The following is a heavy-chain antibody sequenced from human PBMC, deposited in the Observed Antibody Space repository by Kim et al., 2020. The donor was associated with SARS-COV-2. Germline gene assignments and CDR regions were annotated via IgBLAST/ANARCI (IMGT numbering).Heavy chain of an antibody. D-gene: IGHD2-15*01. CDR3: ARGRNCYPPYYFDY. J-gene: IGHJ4*02. Sequence: DSVKGRFTSTRDSSNNTLYLQMNSLRAEDTAVYYCARGRNCYPPYYFDYWGQGTLVTVSS. V-gene: IGHV3-30*07.